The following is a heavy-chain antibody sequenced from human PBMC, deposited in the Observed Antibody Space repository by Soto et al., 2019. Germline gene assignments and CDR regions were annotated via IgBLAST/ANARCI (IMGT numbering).Heavy chain of an antibody. CDR1: GGDFLSYT. CDR2: IIPILDVA. Sequence: QLVQSGAEVKKPGSSVKVSCKASGGDFLSYTISRVRQAPGQGPEWMGTIIPILDVAKHAQKFQGRVAITADKAMSTVYMELKSLRSDDTAVYYCAQMWFGELWHGMDVWGQGTTITVSS. V-gene: IGHV1-69*02. CDR3: AQMWFGELWHGMDV. D-gene: IGHD3-10*01. J-gene: IGHJ6*02.